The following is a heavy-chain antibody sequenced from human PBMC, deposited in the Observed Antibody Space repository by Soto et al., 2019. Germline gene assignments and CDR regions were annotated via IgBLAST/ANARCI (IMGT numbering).Heavy chain of an antibody. V-gene: IGHV1-46*03. CDR2: INPSGGST. CDR1: GYTFTSYY. CDR3: AIIAADGTGFDY. D-gene: IGHD6-13*01. Sequence: ASVKVSCKASGYTFTSYYMHWVRQAPGQGLEWMGIINPSGGSTSYAQKFQGRVTMTRDTSTSTVYMELSSLRSEDTAVYYCAIIAADGTGFDYWGQGTLVTVSS. J-gene: IGHJ4*02.